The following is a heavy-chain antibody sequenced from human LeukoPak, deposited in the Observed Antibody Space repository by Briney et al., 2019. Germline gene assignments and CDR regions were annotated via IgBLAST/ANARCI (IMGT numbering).Heavy chain of an antibody. J-gene: IGHJ6*03. CDR3: ARCNRDCNSTSCPVYYMDV. CDR2: IYYSGNT. D-gene: IGHD2-2*01. V-gene: IGHV4-38-2*02. CDR1: GYSISSGYY. Sequence: SETLSLTCTVSGYSISSGYYWGWIRQPPGKGLEWIGSIYYSGNTYYYPSLKSRVSISIDTSKNQFSLKLSSVTAADTAVYYCARCNRDCNSTSCPVYYMDVWGKGTTVTVSS.